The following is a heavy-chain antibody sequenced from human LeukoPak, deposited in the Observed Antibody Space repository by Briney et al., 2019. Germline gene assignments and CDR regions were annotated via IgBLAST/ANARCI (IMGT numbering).Heavy chain of an antibody. D-gene: IGHD6-13*01. J-gene: IGHJ6*02. CDR2: IYYSGST. V-gene: IGHV4-59*01. Sequence: PSETLSLTCTVSGGSLSSYYWSWIRQPPGKGLEWIGDIYYSGSTNYNPSLKSRVTISVDTSKNQFSLKLSSVTPADTAAYYCERNSGYSSSWYYYCGMDVWGQGTTVTVSS. CDR3: ERNSGYSSSWYYYCGMDV. CDR1: GGSLSSYY.